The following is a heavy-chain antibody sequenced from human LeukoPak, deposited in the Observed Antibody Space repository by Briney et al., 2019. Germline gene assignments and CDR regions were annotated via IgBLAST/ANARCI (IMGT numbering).Heavy chain of an antibody. CDR2: IIPIFGTA. CDR1: GGTFSSYA. V-gene: IGHV1-69*05. D-gene: IGHD6-13*01. CDR3: ASPRRGYSSSWYEH. J-gene: IGHJ1*01. Sequence: ASVKVSCKASGGTFSSYAISWVRQAPGQGLEWMGGIIPIFGTANYAQKFQGRVTITTGESTSTAYMELSSLRSEDTAVYYCASPRRGYSSSWYEHWGQGTLVTVSS.